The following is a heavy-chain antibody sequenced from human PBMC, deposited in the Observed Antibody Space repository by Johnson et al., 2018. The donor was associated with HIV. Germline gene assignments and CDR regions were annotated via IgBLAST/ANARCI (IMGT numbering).Heavy chain of an antibody. J-gene: IGHJ3*02. CDR2: IYSGGST. Sequence: VHLVESGGGVVRPGGSLRLSCAASGFTLDDYGMAWVRQAPGKGLEWVSVIYSGGSTYYADSVKGRFTISRDNSKNTLYLQMNSLRAEDTAVYYCAREANAFDIWGQGTMVTVSS. CDR1: GFTLDDYG. V-gene: IGHV3-66*01. CDR3: AREANAFDI.